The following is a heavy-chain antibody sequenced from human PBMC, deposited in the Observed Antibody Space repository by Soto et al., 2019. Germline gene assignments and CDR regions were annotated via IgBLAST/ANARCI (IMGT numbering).Heavy chain of an antibody. CDR1: GFTFSSYA. J-gene: IGHJ4*02. CDR3: ARDFGLDFLNDYSNYVQEDDDY. CDR2: ISYDGSNK. D-gene: IGHD4-4*01. Sequence: GGSLRLSCAASGFTFSSYAMHWVRQAPGKGLEWVAVISYDGSNKYYADSVKGRFTISRDNSKNTLYLQMNSLRAEDTAVYYCARDFGLDFLNDYSNYVQEDDDYWGQGTLVTVSS. V-gene: IGHV3-30-3*01.